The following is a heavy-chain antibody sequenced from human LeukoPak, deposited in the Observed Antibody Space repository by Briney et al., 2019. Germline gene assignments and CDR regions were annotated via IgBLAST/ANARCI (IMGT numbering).Heavy chain of an antibody. V-gene: IGHV4-34*01. Sequence: SETLSLTCAVYGGSFSGYYWSWIRQPPGKGLEWIGEINHSRSTNYNPSLKSRVTISVDTSKNQFSLKLSSVTAADTAVYYCARVRGGYYGGAFDIWGQGTMVTVSS. J-gene: IGHJ3*02. CDR1: GGSFSGYY. CDR2: INHSRST. CDR3: ARVRGGYYGGAFDI. D-gene: IGHD3-22*01.